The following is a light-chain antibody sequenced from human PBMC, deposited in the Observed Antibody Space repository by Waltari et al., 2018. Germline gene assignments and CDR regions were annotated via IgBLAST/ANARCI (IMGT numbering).Light chain of an antibody. CDR3: HQSGILPRT. V-gene: IGKV6-21*01. Sequence: EVVLTQSPDFQSVTPKEKVTITFRASQNIGRSLHWYQQTPDQPPKLLIRFASQSFSGAPSRFSGSGSGTDFTLTINSLEAEDAATYYCHQSGILPRTFGQGAKVEV. J-gene: IGKJ1*01. CDR2: FAS. CDR1: QNIGRS.